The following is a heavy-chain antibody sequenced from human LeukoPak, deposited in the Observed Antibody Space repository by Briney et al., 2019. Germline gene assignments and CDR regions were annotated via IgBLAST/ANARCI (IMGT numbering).Heavy chain of an antibody. CDR1: GGSFSGYY. J-gene: IGHJ4*02. D-gene: IGHD4-17*01. V-gene: IGHV4-34*01. Sequence: PSETLSLTCAVYGGSFSGYYWSWIRQPPGKGLEWIGEINHSGSTNYNPSLKSRVTISVDTSKNQFSLKLSSVTAADTAVYYCARTESGTNGLRNYWGQGTLVTVSS. CDR2: INHSGST. CDR3: ARTESGTNGLRNY.